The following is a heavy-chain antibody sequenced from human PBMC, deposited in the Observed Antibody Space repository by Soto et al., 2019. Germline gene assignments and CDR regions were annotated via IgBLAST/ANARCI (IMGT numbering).Heavy chain of an antibody. CDR3: ARGGQDFWSGPFDY. J-gene: IGHJ4*02. CDR1: GGSIGNYF. CDR2: IDNSGST. D-gene: IGHD3-3*01. Sequence: PSETLSLTCTVSGGSIGNYFCNWIRQPAGKGLEWIGRIDNSGSTNYNPSLKSRITMSADTSRNQFSLKLNSVTAADTAVYYCARGGQDFWSGPFDYWGQGALVTVSS. V-gene: IGHV4-4*07.